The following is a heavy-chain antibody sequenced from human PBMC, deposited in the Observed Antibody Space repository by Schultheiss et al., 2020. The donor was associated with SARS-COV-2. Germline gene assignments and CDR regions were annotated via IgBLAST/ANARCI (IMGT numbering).Heavy chain of an antibody. CDR1: GGSISSYY. CDR2: IYHSGST. V-gene: IGHV4-59*08. D-gene: IGHD6-19*01. CDR3: ARHGSSYSSGWSHPYNWFDP. J-gene: IGHJ5*02. Sequence: SETLSLTCTVSGGSISSYYWSWVRQPPGKGLEWIGEIYHSGSTYYNPSLKSRVTISVDTSKNQFSLKLSSVTAADTAVYYCARHGSSYSSGWSHPYNWFDPWGQGTLVTVSS.